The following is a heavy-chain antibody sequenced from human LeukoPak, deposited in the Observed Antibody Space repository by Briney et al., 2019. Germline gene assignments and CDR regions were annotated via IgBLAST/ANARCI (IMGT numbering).Heavy chain of an antibody. D-gene: IGHD2-2*03. J-gene: IGHJ4*02. CDR1: GYTFTSYA. CDR3: ASQFGYCSSTSCGVEIDY. V-gene: IGHV1-3*01. CDR2: INAGNGNT. Sequence: ASVKVSCKASGYTFTSYAMHWVRQAPGQRLEWMGWINAGNGNTKYSQKFQGRVTITRDTSASTAYMELSSLRSEDTAVHYCASQFGYCSSTSCGVEIDYWGQGTLVTVSS.